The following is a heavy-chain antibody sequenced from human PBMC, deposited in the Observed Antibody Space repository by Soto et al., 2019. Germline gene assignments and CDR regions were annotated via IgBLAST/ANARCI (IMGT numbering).Heavy chain of an antibody. D-gene: IGHD2-2*01. CDR2: ISHSGST. CDR3: AASGSSTSWSWFDP. CDR1: GVFFSGYY. V-gene: IGHV4-34*01. J-gene: IGHJ5*02. Sequence: SETWSLTCALYGVFFSGYYWSWIRQPPGKGLEWIGEISHSGSTNYKPSLKSRVTISVDTSKNQISLKLSSVTAADTAVYYSAASGSSTSWSWFDPWGQGTLVTVSS.